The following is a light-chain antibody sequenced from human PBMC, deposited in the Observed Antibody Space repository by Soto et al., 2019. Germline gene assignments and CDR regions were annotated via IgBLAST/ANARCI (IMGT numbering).Light chain of an antibody. CDR1: SSNIGAGYD. CDR2: GNN. J-gene: IGLJ2*01. V-gene: IGLV1-40*01. CDR3: QSFDSSLSGSI. Sequence: QSVLTQPPSVSGAPGQRVTISCTGSSSNIGAGYDVHWYQQLPGTAPKFLIYGNNNRPSGVPDRFPGSKSVTSASLAITGLQAEYEADYYCQSFDSSLSGSIFGGGTKLTVL.